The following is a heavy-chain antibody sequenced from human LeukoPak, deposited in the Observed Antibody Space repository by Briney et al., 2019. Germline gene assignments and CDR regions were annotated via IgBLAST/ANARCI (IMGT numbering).Heavy chain of an antibody. Sequence: PSETLSLTCAVSGGSISSSNWWSWVRQPPGKGLEWIGEIYHSGSTNYNPSLKSRVTISVDKPKNQFSLKLSSVTAADTAVYYCARGSSRPYYYGMDVWGQGTTVTVSS. CDR3: ARGSSRPYYYGMDV. V-gene: IGHV4-4*02. CDR2: IYHSGST. CDR1: GGSISSSNW. J-gene: IGHJ6*02. D-gene: IGHD6-13*01.